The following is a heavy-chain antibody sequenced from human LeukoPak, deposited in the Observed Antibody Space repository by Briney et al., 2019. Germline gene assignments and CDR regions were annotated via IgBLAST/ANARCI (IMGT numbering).Heavy chain of an antibody. CDR3: ARHLAVVPAAIHWFDP. V-gene: IGHV4-34*01. D-gene: IGHD2-2*01. CDR2: IYYSGST. CDR1: GGSFSGYY. J-gene: IGHJ5*02. Sequence: PSETLSLTCAVYGGSFSGYYWSWIRQPPGKGLEWIGSIYYSGSTYYNPSLKSRVTISVDTSKNQFSLKLSSVTAADTAVYYCARHLAVVPAAIHWFDPWGQGTLVTVSS.